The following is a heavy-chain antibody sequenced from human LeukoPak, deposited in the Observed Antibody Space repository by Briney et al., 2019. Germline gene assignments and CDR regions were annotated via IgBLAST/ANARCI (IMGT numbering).Heavy chain of an antibody. D-gene: IGHD3-16*01. V-gene: IGHV3-11*04. CDR3: ARGPYYDYVWGRPPGWFDP. CDR2: ISSSGSTI. J-gene: IGHJ5*02. CDR1: GFTFSDYY. Sequence: GGSLRLSCAASGFTFSDYYMSWIRQAPGKRLEWVSYISSSGSTIYYADSVKSRFTISRDNAKNSLYLQMNSLRAEDTAVYYCARGPYYDYVWGRPPGWFDPWGQGTLVTVSS.